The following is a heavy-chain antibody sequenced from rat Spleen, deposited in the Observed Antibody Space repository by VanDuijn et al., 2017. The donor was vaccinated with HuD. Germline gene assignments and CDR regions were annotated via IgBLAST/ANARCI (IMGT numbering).Heavy chain of an antibody. CDR2: ITDIGGST. J-gene: IGHJ3*01. V-gene: IGHV5-31*01. D-gene: IGHD1-12*03. CDR3: ARLGGKYYDGYYPFSY. CDR1: GFTFNNYW. Sequence: EVQLVESGGGLVQPGRSLKLSCVASGFTFNNYWMTWFRQAPGKGLEWVASITDIGGSTYYPDSVKGRFTISRDNAKSTLYLQMNSLRSEDTATYYCARLGGKYYDGYYPFSYWGQGTLVTVSS.